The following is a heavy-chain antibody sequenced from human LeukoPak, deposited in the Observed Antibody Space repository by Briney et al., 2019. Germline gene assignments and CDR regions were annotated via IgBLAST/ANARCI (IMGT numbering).Heavy chain of an antibody. D-gene: IGHD6-13*01. CDR2: ISSSSSYI. CDR3: AREAAAAVDY. Sequence: GSLRLSCAASGFTFSSYSINWVRQAPGEGLEWVSSISSSSSYIYYADSVKGRFTISRDNAKNSLYLQMNSLRAEDTAVYYCAREAAAAVDYWGQGTLVTVSS. CDR1: GFTFSSYS. V-gene: IGHV3-21*01. J-gene: IGHJ4*02.